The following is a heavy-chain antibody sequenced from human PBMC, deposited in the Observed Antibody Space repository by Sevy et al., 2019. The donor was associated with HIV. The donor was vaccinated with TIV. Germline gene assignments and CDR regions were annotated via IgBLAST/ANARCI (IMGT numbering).Heavy chain of an antibody. CDR2: ISYDGSNK. CDR1: GFTFSSYA. D-gene: IGHD3-3*01. CDR3: ARARHGGGFWSGYYVDLQDYYYGMDV. Sequence: GGSLRLSCAASGFTFSSYAMHWVRQAPGKGLEWVAVISYDGSNKYYEDSVKGRFTISKDNSKNTLYLHMNSRRDEDTAVYYCARARHGGGFWSGYYVDLQDYYYGMDVWGQGTTVTVSS. V-gene: IGHV3-30-3*01. J-gene: IGHJ6*02.